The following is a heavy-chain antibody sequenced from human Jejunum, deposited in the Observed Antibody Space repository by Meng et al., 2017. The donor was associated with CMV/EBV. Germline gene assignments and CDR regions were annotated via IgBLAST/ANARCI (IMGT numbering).Heavy chain of an antibody. Sequence: FTGYYIPWVRQAPGQGLEWMGWIDPDSGGTNSAQNFQGRVSMLSDTSISTVYMELSSLRSDDTAVYYCARAAGYGPSWYVRGENYWGQGTRVTVSS. V-gene: IGHV1-2*02. CDR3: ARAAGYGPSWYVRGENY. CDR2: IDPDSGGT. J-gene: IGHJ4*02. D-gene: IGHD6-13*01. CDR1: FTGYY.